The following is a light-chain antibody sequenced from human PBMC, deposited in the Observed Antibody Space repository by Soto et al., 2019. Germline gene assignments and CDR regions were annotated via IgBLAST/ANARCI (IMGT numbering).Light chain of an antibody. CDR3: CSYESRYTLV. J-gene: IGLJ2*01. CDR1: SSDVGGYNY. V-gene: IGLV2-11*01. Sequence: QSALTQPRSVSGSPGQSVTISCTGTSSDVGGYNYVSWYQHHPGKAPKLMIYDVSKRPSRVPDRLSGYKSANTAPLTISGLQAEDEDEYYCCSYESRYTLVFGGGTKLTVL. CDR2: DVS.